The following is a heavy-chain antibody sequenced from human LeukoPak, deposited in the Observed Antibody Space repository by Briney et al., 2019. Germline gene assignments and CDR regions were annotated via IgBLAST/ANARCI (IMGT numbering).Heavy chain of an antibody. CDR1: GYTLTELS. V-gene: IGHV1-24*01. CDR2: FDPEDGET. D-gene: IGHD3-3*01. J-gene: IGHJ5*02. Sequence: EASVKVSCTVSGYTLTELSMHWVRQAPGKGLEWMGGFDPEDGETIYAQKFQGRVTMTEDTSTDTAYMELSSLRSEDTAVYYCAARRITIFGVVIIRNNWFDPWGQGTLVTVSS. CDR3: AARRITIFGVVIIRNNWFDP.